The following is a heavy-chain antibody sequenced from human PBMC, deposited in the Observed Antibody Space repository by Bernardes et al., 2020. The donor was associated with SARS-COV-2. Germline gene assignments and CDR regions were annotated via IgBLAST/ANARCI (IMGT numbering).Heavy chain of an antibody. D-gene: IGHD6-13*01. CDR3: ARRTGYSSSWYGGYFDY. V-gene: IGHV4-59*08. Sequence: SETLSLTCTVSGGSIRSYYWSWIRQPPGKGLEWIGYIYYSGSTNYNPSLKSRVTISVDTSKNQFSLKLSSVTAADTAVYYCARRTGYSSSWYGGYFDYWGQGTLVTVSS. J-gene: IGHJ4*02. CDR1: GGSIRSYY. CDR2: IYYSGST.